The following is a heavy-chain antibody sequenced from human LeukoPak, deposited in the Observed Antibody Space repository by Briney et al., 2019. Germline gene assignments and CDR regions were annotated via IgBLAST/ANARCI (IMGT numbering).Heavy chain of an antibody. CDR3: ARGPARYYYDSSGYSDY. V-gene: IGHV4-59*01. CDR1: GGSISSYY. D-gene: IGHD3-22*01. J-gene: IGHJ4*02. Sequence: PSETLSLTCTVSGGSISSYYWSWIRQPPGKGLEWIGYIYYSGSTNYNPSLKSRVTISVDTSKNQFSLKLGSVTAADTAVYYCARGPARYYYDSSGYSDYWGQGTLVTVSS. CDR2: IYYSGST.